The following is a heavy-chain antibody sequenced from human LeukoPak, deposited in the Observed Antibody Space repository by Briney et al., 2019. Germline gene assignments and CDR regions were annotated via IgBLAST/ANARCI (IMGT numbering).Heavy chain of an antibody. Sequence: GGSLRLSCAASGFTFSSYSMNWVRQAPGKGLECVSSIRDSGNGTDYADSVKGRFTVSRDNSKNTLYLHMNTLSAEDTAVYYCAKWAYYDFWSGHYKSHFDSWGQGTLVTVSP. CDR3: AKWAYYDFWSGHYKSHFDS. J-gene: IGHJ4*02. CDR2: IRDSGNGT. CDR1: GFTFSSYS. V-gene: IGHV3-23*01. D-gene: IGHD3-3*01.